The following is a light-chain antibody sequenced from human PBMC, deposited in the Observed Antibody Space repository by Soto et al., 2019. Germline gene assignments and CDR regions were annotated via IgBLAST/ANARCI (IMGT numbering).Light chain of an antibody. Sequence: DVVLTQTPLSSPVTLGQPASISCRSSQSLVYSDGNTYLSWLQQRPGQPPRLLIYQISNRFSGVPDRVSGSGAGTDFTLKISRVEAEDVGVYYCMQFAHLPRTFGQGTKLEI. CDR3: MQFAHLPRT. V-gene: IGKV2-24*01. CDR2: QIS. CDR1: QSLVYSDGNTY. J-gene: IGKJ1*01.